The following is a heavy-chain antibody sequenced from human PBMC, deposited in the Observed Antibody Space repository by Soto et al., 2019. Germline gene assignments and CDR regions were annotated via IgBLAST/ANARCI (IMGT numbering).Heavy chain of an antibody. Sequence: EVQLLESGGGLVQPGGSLRLSCAASGFTFSSYAMSWVRQAPGKGLEWVSAISGSGGSTYYADSVKGRFTISRDNSKNALYLQMNSLIAEDTAVYYCAKWVLRSDAFDIWGQGTMVPVSS. D-gene: IGHD1-26*01. V-gene: IGHV3-23*01. CDR1: GFTFSSYA. J-gene: IGHJ3*02. CDR3: AKWVLRSDAFDI. CDR2: ISGSGGST.